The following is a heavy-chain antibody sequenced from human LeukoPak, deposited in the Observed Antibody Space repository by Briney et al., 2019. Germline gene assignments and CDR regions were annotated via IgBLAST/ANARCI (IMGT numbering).Heavy chain of an antibody. V-gene: IGHV1-18*01. CDR2: ISAYNGNT. CDR3: GRGAYSSSYYVY. D-gene: IGHD6-13*01. J-gene: IGHJ4*02. CDR1: GYTFTSYG. Sequence: ASVKVSCKASGYTFTSYGISWVRQAPGQGLEWMGWISAYNGNTDYAQKVQGRVTMTTDTSTSTAYMELRSLRYDDTAVYYCGRGAYSSSYYVYWGQGTLVTASS.